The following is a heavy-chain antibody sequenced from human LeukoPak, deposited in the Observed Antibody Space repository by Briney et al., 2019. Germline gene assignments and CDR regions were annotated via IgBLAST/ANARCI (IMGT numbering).Heavy chain of an antibody. CDR3: ARGIVVPAAIRAEYFQH. V-gene: IGHV3-7*01. CDR1: GFTFSSYW. Sequence: AGGSLRLSCAASGFTFSSYWMSWVRQAPGKGLEWVANIKQDGSEKYYVDSVKGRFTISRDNAKNSLYLQMNSLRAEDTAVYYCARGIVVPAAIRAEYFQHWGQGTLVTVSS. D-gene: IGHD2-2*01. J-gene: IGHJ1*01. CDR2: IKQDGSEK.